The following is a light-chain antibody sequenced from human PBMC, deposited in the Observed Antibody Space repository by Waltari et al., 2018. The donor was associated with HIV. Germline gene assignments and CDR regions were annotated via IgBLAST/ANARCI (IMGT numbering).Light chain of an antibody. CDR2: WAS. CDR3: QQYLRAPPA. Sequence: DIVMTQSPDSLPVSLGERATINCTASRRILYSSDNRSELACYQLKLRRPPSMLIPWASTREYWFADRFTGGVAGTDFARTISRLHAEACGVNDWQQYLRAPPAFGGGTKVEIK. V-gene: IGKV4-1*01. CDR1: RRILYSSDNRSE. J-gene: IGKJ4*01.